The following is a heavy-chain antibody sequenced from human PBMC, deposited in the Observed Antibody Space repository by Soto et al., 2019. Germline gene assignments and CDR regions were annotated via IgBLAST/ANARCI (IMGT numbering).Heavy chain of an antibody. V-gene: IGHV4-39*01. D-gene: IGHD3-22*01. J-gene: IGHJ3*02. Sequence: SETLSLTCTVSGGSISSGGYYWDGSPQPPGKGLEWIGNVYYSGSTNYNPSLESRVTISVDTSKNQFSLKLSSVTAADTAVYYCARQTDSYYTFDAFDIWGQGTMVT. CDR3: ARQTDSYYTFDAFDI. CDR2: VYYSGST. CDR1: GGSISSGGYY.